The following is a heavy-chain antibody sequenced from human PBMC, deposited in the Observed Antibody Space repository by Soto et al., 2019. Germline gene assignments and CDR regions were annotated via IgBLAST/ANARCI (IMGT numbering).Heavy chain of an antibody. V-gene: IGHV3-23*01. Sequence: EVQLLESGGGLVQPGGSLSLSGAASGLTFSSYAMSWVRQAPGKGLEWVSAISGSDNTTYYADSVKGRFTISRDNSKNTLYLQMTSLRADDTALYYCAPMGVWGQGTTVTVSS. J-gene: IGHJ6*02. CDR2: ISGSDNTT. CDR1: GLTFSSYA. CDR3: APMGV.